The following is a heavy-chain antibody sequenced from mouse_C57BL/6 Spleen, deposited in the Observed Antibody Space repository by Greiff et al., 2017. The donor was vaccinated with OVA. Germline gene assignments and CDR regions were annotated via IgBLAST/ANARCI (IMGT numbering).Heavy chain of an antibody. CDR1: GYTFTDYY. V-gene: IGHV1-19*01. Sequence: VQLKESGPVLVKPGASVKMSCKASGYTFTDYYMNWVKQSHGKSLEWIGVINPYNGGTSYNQKFKGKATLTVDKSSSTAYMELNSLTSEDSAVYYCARRDGSSYNYAMDYWGQGTSVTVSS. D-gene: IGHD1-1*01. J-gene: IGHJ4*01. CDR2: INPYNGGT. CDR3: ARRDGSSYNYAMDY.